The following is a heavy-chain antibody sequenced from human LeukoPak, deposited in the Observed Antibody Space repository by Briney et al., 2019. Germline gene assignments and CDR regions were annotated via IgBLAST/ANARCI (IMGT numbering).Heavy chain of an antibody. CDR2: IYSSGST. D-gene: IGHD4-17*01. CDR3: ARGSETTRFDY. Sequence: SETLSLTCTVSGGSISSYYWSWIPQPAGKGLEWFGRIYSSGSTNYNPSLKSRVTMSVDTSKNQFSLKLTSVTAADTAVYYCARGSETTRFDYWGQGTLVTVSS. V-gene: IGHV4-4*07. CDR1: GGSISSYY. J-gene: IGHJ4*02.